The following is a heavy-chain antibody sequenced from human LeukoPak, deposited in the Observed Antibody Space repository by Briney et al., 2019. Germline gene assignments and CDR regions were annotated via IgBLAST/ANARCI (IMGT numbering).Heavy chain of an antibody. CDR3: ARQPVGGRRYYYYGMDV. Sequence: PGGSLRLSCAASGFTFSSYGMHWVRQAPGKGLEWVAFIRYDGSNKYYADSVKGRFTISRDNSKSTLYLQINSLRADDTALYYCARQPVGGRRYYYYGMDVWGQGTTVTVSS. D-gene: IGHD3-10*01. CDR2: IRYDGSNK. V-gene: IGHV3-30*02. J-gene: IGHJ6*02. CDR1: GFTFSSYG.